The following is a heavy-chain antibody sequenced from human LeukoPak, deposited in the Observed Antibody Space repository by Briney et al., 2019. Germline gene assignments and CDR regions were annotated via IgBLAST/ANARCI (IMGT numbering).Heavy chain of an antibody. J-gene: IGHJ5*02. D-gene: IGHD3-10*01. Sequence: SETLSLTCTVSGGSISGYYWSWIRQPPGKGLEWIGYIYYSGSTNYNPSLKSRVTLSVDTSKNQFSLKLTSVTAADTAVYFCARGGYYGSGNDFRFDPWGQGTLVTVSS. CDR2: IYYSGST. CDR3: ARGGYYGSGNDFRFDP. V-gene: IGHV4-59*01. CDR1: GGSISGYY.